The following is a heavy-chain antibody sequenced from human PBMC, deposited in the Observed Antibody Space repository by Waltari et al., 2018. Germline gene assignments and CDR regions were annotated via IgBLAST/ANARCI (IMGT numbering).Heavy chain of an antibody. CDR2: ISSSENTI. V-gene: IGHV3-48*03. Sequence: EVQLVESGGGLVPLGGSLRLSCATSGFPLSSNGMNWVRQAPGKGLEWVSYISSSENTIYYADSVRGRFTISRDTANNSLYLQMNNLRAEDTAVYYCARQFAYWGQGALVTVSS. J-gene: IGHJ4*02. CDR1: GFPLSSNG. CDR3: ARQFAY.